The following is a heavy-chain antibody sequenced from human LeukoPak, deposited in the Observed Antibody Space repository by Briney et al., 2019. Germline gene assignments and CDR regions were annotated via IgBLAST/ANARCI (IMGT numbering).Heavy chain of an antibody. D-gene: IGHD6-13*01. CDR3: ARGEKQQLVGYMDV. CDR1: GFTFSSYG. Sequence: GGSLRLSCAASGFTFSSYGMHWVRQAPGKGLEWVAFIRYDGSNKYYADSVKGRFTISRDNSKNTLYLQMNSLRAEDTAVYYCARGEKQQLVGYMDVWGKGTTVTISS. J-gene: IGHJ6*03. CDR2: IRYDGSNK. V-gene: IGHV3-30*02.